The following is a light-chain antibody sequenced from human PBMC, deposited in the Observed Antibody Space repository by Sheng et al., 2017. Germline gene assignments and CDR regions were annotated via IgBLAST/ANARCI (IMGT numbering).Light chain of an antibody. V-gene: IGKV1-39*01. J-gene: IGKJ1*01. CDR1: QSITNY. Sequence: DIQMTQSPSSLSASVGDRVTITCRASQSITNYVNWYQEKPGKAPKLLIYAASSLHSGVTSRFSGSGSGTDFTLTISSLQPEDFAAYYCQQSDSTPWTFGRRT. CDR3: QQSDSTPWT. CDR2: AAS.